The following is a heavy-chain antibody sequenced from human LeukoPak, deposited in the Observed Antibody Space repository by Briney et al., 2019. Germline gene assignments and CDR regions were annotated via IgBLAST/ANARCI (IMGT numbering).Heavy chain of an antibody. Sequence: ETLSLTCTVSGGSINSTSYYWGWVRQAPGKGLEWVSIIYSGGSTYYADSVKGRFTISRHNSKNTLYLQMNSLRAEDTAVYYCAREVGGSAFDIWGQGTMVTVSS. CDR1: GGSINSTSYY. CDR2: IYSGGST. CDR3: AREVGGSAFDI. V-gene: IGHV3-53*04. D-gene: IGHD3-16*01. J-gene: IGHJ3*02.